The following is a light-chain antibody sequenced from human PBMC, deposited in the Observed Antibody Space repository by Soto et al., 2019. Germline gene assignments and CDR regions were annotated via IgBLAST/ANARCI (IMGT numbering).Light chain of an antibody. J-gene: IGLJ2*01. CDR2: DVS. V-gene: IGLV2-14*03. Sequence: QSALTQPASVSGSPGQSITISCTGTSSDVGDYNFVSWYQHHPGKAPKLMIYDVSNRPSGVSYRFSGSKSGNTASLTISGLQAVDEADYYCSSYTSSSTWVFGGGTKLTVL. CDR3: SSYTSSSTWV. CDR1: SSDVGDYNF.